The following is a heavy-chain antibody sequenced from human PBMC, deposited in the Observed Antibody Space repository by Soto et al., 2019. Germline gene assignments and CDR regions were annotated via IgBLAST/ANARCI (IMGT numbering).Heavy chain of an antibody. D-gene: IGHD1-26*01. J-gene: IGHJ4*02. V-gene: IGHV3-48*01. CDR2: ISSSSTTI. Sequence: GGSLRLSCAASGFIFSTYSMNWVRQAPGKGLEWVSYISSSSTTIYYADSVQGRFTISRDNAKNSLYLQMNSLRAGDTALYFCARDSEYGAQFDYWGQGTLVTVSS. CDR3: ARDSEYGAQFDY. CDR1: GFIFSTYS.